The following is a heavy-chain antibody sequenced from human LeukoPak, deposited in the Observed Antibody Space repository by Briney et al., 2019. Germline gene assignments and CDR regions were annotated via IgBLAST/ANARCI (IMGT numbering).Heavy chain of an antibody. CDR3: ARTEGTVAYDS. CDR2: INSDGSGT. J-gene: IGHJ5*01. D-gene: IGHD4-23*01. Sequence: GGSLRLSCAASGFTFSSYWMHWVRQAPGKGLVWVSRINSDGSGTIYADSVRSRFTISRDNAKNTLYLQVNSLRAEDTAVYYCARTEGTVAYDSWGQGTLVTVSS. V-gene: IGHV3-74*01. CDR1: GFTFSSYW.